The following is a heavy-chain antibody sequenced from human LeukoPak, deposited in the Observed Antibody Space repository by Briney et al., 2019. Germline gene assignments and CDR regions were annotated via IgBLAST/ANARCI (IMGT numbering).Heavy chain of an antibody. V-gene: IGHV3-53*01. Sequence: QAGGSLRLSCAASGFTVSSNYMSWVRQTPGKGLEWVSTIYYDGSTYYADSVKGRFTISRDNSKNTMYLQMNSLRAEDTAVYYCARPLRINCGMDVWGQGTTVTVSS. CDR1: GFTVSSNY. CDR2: IYYDGST. CDR3: ARPLRINCGMDV. J-gene: IGHJ6*02. D-gene: IGHD3-3*01.